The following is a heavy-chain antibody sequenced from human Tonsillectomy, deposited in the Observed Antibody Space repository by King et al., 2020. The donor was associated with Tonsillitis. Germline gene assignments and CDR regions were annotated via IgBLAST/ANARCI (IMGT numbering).Heavy chain of an antibody. D-gene: IGHD5-12*01. J-gene: IGHJ3*02. CDR3: AKDRVATYPEAFHI. CDR1: GFTFSSYG. Sequence: VQLVQSGGGVVQPGGSLRLSCAASGFTFSSYGMHWVRQAPGKWLEWVAFIQYDGTNKYYVDSVKGRFTISRDNSKNTLSLQMNSLRAEDTAMYYCAKDRVATYPEAFHIWGQGTMVTVSS. CDR2: IQYDGTNK. V-gene: IGHV3-30*02.